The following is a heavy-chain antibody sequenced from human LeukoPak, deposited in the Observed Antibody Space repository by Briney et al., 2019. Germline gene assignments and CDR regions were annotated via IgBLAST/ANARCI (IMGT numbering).Heavy chain of an antibody. CDR2: ISGSSAYI. V-gene: IGHV3-21*01. CDR3: ASGYSSGPVY. D-gene: IGHD6-19*01. J-gene: IGHJ4*02. Sequence: GGSLRLSCEASGFTFISYSINWVRQAPGKGLEWLACISGSSAYISYADSVKGRFTISRDNAKNSLYLQMNSLRAEDTAVYYCASGYSSGPVYWGQGNLVTVSS. CDR1: GFTFISYS.